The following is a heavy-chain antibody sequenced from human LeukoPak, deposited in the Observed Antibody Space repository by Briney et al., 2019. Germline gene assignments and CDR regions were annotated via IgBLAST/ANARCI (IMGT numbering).Heavy chain of an antibody. CDR1: GGSISSYY. Sequence: SETLSLTCPVSGGSISSYYWSWIRQPPGKGLEWIGYIYYSGSTNYNPSLKSRVTISVDTSKNQFSLKLSSVTAADTAVYYCARDGNFDWLGDFDYWGQGTLVTVSS. CDR3: ARDGNFDWLGDFDY. V-gene: IGHV4-59*01. CDR2: IYYSGST. D-gene: IGHD3-9*01. J-gene: IGHJ4*02.